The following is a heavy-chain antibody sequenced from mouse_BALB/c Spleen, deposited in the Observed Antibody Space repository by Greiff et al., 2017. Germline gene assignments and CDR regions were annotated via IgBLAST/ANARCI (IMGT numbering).Heavy chain of an antibody. CDR2: IDPENGDT. J-gene: IGHJ3*01. V-gene: IGHV14-4*02. CDR1: GYTFTDYN. Sequence: VQLQQSGPELVKPGASVKISCKASGYTFTDYNMHWVKQRPEQGLEWIGWIDPENGDTEYAPKFQGKATMTADTSSNTAYLQLSSLTSEDTAVYYCNSGAWFAYWGQGTLVTVSA. CDR3: NSGAWFAY. D-gene: IGHD4-1*01.